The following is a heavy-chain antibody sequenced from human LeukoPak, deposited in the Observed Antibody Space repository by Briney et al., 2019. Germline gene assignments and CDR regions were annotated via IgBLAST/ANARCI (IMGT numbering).Heavy chain of an antibody. Sequence: GGSLRLSCAASGFTFNNYIMNWVRQAPGKGLEWVSSISSSSDYIYYADSVKGRFTISRDNAKNSLYLQMNSLRAEDTAVYYCARESGYSYGYFALLKHDAFDIWGQGTMVTVSS. CDR3: ARESGYSYGYFALLKHDAFDI. D-gene: IGHD5-18*01. CDR2: ISSSSDYI. CDR1: GFTFNNYI. V-gene: IGHV3-21*01. J-gene: IGHJ3*02.